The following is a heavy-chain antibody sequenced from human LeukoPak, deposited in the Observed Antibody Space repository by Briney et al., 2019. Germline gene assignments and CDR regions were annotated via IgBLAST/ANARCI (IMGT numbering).Heavy chain of an antibody. CDR2: INPSGGST. Sequence: ASVKVSCKASGYIFTNYYIHWVRQAPGQGLEWMGVINPSGGSTNYAQKFQGRVTVTRDMSTSTAYMELSSLRSEDTAVYYCARDRSTIFGVVTIDYWGQGTLVTVSS. J-gene: IGHJ4*02. CDR3: ARDRSTIFGVVTIDY. CDR1: GYIFTNYY. V-gene: IGHV1-46*01. D-gene: IGHD3-3*01.